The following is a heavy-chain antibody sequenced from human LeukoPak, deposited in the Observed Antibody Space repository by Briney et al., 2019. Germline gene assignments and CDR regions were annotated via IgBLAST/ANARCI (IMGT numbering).Heavy chain of an antibody. V-gene: IGHV1-2*02. Sequence: ASVKVSCKASGYTFTGYYMHWVRQAPGQGLEWMGWINPNSGVTHYAQKFQGRVTMTRDMSTSTVYMELSSLRSEDTAVYYCAVGYCSSTNCSRYYYYMDVWGKGTTVTVSS. J-gene: IGHJ6*03. CDR3: AVGYCSSTNCSRYYYYMDV. CDR2: INPNSGVT. D-gene: IGHD2-2*01. CDR1: GYTFTGYY.